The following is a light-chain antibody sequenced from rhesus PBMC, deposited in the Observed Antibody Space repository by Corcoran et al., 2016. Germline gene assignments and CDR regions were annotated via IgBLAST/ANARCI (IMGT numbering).Light chain of an antibody. J-gene: IGKJ2*01. CDR2: KAA. V-gene: IGKV1-22*01. CDR3: LQYISTPYS. CDR1: QGISTW. Sequence: DIQMTQSPSSLSASVGDTVTITCRASQGISTWLAWYQQKPGKAPKLLIYKAASLQSGVPSRFSGSGSGTDFTLTISSLQPEDVATYYCLQYISTPYSFGQGTNLEIK.